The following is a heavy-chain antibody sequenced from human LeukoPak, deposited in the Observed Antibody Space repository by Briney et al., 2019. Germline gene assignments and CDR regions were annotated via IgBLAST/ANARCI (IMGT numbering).Heavy chain of an antibody. Sequence: GGSLRLSCAASGLTFSGSAMHWVRQASGKGLEWVGRIRSKANSYATAYAASVKGRFTISRDDSKNTAYLQMNSLKTEDTAVYYCTRRTGTTWVDYWGQGTLVTVSS. CDR2: IRSKANSYAT. CDR3: TRRTGTTWVDY. V-gene: IGHV3-73*01. J-gene: IGHJ4*02. CDR1: GLTFSGSA. D-gene: IGHD1-7*01.